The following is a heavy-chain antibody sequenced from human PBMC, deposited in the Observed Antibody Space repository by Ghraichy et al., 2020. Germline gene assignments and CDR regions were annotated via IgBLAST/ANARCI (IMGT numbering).Heavy chain of an antibody. CDR2: VYNSGST. V-gene: IGHV4-59*01. D-gene: IGHD2-15*01. CDR1: GGSLSGYY. Sequence: SETLSLTCTVSGGSLSGYYWSWIRQPPGKGLEWIAYVYNSGSTNYNPSLKSRVTMSVDTSKTQFSLKLSSVTAADAAVYYCARLGNPATPSPIYWGQGTLVTVSS. J-gene: IGHJ4*02. CDR3: ARLGNPATPSPIY.